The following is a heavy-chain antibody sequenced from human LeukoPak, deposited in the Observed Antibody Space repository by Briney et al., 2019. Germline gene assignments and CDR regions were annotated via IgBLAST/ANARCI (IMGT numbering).Heavy chain of an antibody. V-gene: IGHV1-8*03. D-gene: IGHD3-22*01. J-gene: IGHJ3*02. Sequence: ASVKVSCKASGYTFTSYDINWVRQATGQGLEWMGWMNPNSGNTGYAQKFQGRVTITRNTSISTAYMELSSLRSEDTAVYYCARGGVRGFYDSSGYPTFAAFDIWGQGTMVTVSS. CDR1: GYTFTSYD. CDR3: ARGGVRGFYDSSGYPTFAAFDI. CDR2: MNPNSGNT.